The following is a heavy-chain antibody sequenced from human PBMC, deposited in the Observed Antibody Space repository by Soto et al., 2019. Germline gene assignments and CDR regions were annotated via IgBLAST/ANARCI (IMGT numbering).Heavy chain of an antibody. D-gene: IGHD4-17*01. CDR1: VYSISSGYY. J-gene: IGHJ4*02. V-gene: IGHV4-38-2*01. Sequence: SETLSLTCAVSVYSISSGYYWGWIRQPPGKGLEWIGSIYHSGSTYYNPSLKSRVTISVDTSKNQSSLKLSSVTAADTAVYYCARADNYGDSRFDYWGQGTLVTVSS. CDR2: IYHSGST. CDR3: ARADNYGDSRFDY.